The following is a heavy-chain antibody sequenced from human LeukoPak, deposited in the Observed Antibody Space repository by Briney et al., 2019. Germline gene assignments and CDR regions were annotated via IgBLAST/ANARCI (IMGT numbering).Heavy chain of an antibody. V-gene: IGHV1-69*05. CDR3: ARELVEMAEKEGYFDY. CDR1: GGTFSSYA. CDR2: IIPIFGTA. Sequence: SVKVSCKASGGTFSSYAISWVRQAPGQGLEWRGGIIPIFGTANYAQKFQGRVTITTDESTSTAYMELSSLRSEDTAVYYCARELVEMAEKEGYFDYWGQGTLVTVSS. D-gene: IGHD5-24*01. J-gene: IGHJ4*02.